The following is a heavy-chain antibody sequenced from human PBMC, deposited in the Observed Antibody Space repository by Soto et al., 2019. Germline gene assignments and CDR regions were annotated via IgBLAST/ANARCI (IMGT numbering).Heavy chain of an antibody. CDR3: ARAYGDYVLYYYYGMDV. Sequence: SETLSLTCTVSGGSISSYYWSRIRQPPGKGLEWIGYIYYSGSTNYNPSLKSRVTISVDTSKNQFSLKLSSVTAADTAVYYCARAYGDYVLYYYYGMDVWGQGTTVTVSS. D-gene: IGHD4-17*01. J-gene: IGHJ6*02. V-gene: IGHV4-59*01. CDR2: IYYSGST. CDR1: GGSISSYY.